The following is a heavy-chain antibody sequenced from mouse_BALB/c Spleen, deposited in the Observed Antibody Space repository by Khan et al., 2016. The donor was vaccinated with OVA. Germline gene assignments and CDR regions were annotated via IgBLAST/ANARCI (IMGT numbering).Heavy chain of an antibody. CDR3: ARGVRLTY. D-gene: IGHD2-14*01. CDR1: GYSITSDYA. CDR2: INYSGST. Sequence: EVQLQESGPGLVKPSQSLSLTCTVTGYSITSDYAWNWIRQFPGNKLEWMGYINYSGSTSYHPSLKSRIYITRDTSKNQFFLQLNSVTTEDTATYYCARGVRLTYWGQGTLVTVSA. V-gene: IGHV3-2*02. J-gene: IGHJ3*01.